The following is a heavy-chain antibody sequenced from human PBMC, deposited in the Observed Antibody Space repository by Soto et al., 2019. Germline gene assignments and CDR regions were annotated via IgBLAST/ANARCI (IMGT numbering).Heavy chain of an antibody. CDR2: IYYSGST. J-gene: IGHJ5*02. Sequence: SETLSLTCTVSGGSISSSSYYWGWIRQPPGKGLEWIGSIYYSGSTYYNPSLKSRVTISVDTSKNQFSLKLSSVTAADTAVYYCASRLRFLEWLNWFDPWGQGTLVTVSS. V-gene: IGHV4-39*01. CDR1: GGSISSSSYY. CDR3: ASRLRFLEWLNWFDP. D-gene: IGHD3-3*01.